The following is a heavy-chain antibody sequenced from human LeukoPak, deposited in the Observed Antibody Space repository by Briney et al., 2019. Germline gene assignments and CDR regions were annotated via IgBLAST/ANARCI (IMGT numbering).Heavy chain of an antibody. Sequence: ASVKVSCKASGYTFTSYAMHWVRQAPGQRLEWMGWINAGNGNTKYSQEFQGRVTITRDTSASTAYMELSSLRSEDTAVYYCARASYGVPVGLDPWGQGTLVTVSS. CDR1: GYTFTSYA. V-gene: IGHV1-3*03. CDR2: INAGNGNT. J-gene: IGHJ5*02. D-gene: IGHD2-15*01. CDR3: ARASYGVPVGLDP.